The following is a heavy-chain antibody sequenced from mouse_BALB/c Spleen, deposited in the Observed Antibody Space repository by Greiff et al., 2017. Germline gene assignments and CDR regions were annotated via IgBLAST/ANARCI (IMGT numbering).Heavy chain of an antibody. V-gene: IGHV1S135*01. D-gene: IGHD1-1*01. J-gene: IGHJ4*01. CDR3: ARSYGSSYDAMDY. CDR1: GYAFTSYN. Sequence: EVQRVESGPELVKPGASVKVSCKASGYAFTSYNMYWVKQSHGKSLEWIGYIDPYNGGTSYNQKFKGKATLTVDKSSSTAYMHLNSLTSEDSAVYYCARSYGSSYDAMDYWGQGTSVTVSS. CDR2: IDPYNGGT.